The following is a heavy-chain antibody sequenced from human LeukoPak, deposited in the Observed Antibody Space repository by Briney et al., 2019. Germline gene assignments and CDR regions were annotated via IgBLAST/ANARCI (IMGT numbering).Heavy chain of an antibody. Sequence: SETLSLTCTVSGGSISDDYWSWIRQPAGKGPEWIGRIYNSETANYNPSLKSRVTMSVDTSKNQLSFRLRSVTAADTAMYYCARGAGPFDSWGQGTLVTVSS. J-gene: IGHJ4*02. CDR2: IYNSETA. D-gene: IGHD6-19*01. CDR1: GGSISDDY. V-gene: IGHV4-4*07. CDR3: ARGAGPFDS.